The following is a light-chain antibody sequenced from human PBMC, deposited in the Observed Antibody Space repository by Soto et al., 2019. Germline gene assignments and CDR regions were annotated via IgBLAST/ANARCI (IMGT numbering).Light chain of an antibody. CDR2: DAS. V-gene: IGKV3-20*01. Sequence: EIVLTQSPGTLSLSPGERATLSCRASQSVSSSYLAWYQQKPGQAPRLLIYDASSRATGIPDRFSGSGSGTDFTLIISRLEPEDFAVYYCQQYGSSPLTFGQGTKVEIK. CDR3: QQYGSSPLT. CDR1: QSVSSSY. J-gene: IGKJ1*01.